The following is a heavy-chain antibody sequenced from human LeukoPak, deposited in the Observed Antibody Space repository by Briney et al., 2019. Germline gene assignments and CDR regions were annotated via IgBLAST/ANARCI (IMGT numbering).Heavy chain of an antibody. CDR2: IDNGGST. D-gene: IGHD2/OR15-2a*01. V-gene: IGHV3-53*01. CDR1: GVTVRTND. J-gene: IGHJ4*02. Sequence: GCSLRLSCAASGVTVRTNDMIWVRQAPGKGLEWVSFIDNGGSTYYADSVKGRFTISRDNSKSTLYLKMNGLRADDTAVYYCARNRDYCFDFWGQGPLVTVSS. CDR3: ARNRDYCFDF.